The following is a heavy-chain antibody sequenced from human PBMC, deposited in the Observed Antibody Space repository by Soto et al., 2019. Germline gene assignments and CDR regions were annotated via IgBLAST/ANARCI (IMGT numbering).Heavy chain of an antibody. Sequence: GGSLRLSCAASGFTFSNAWMSWVRQAPGKGLEWVGRIKSKTDGGTTDYAAPVKGRFTISRDDSKNTLYLQMNSLKTEDTAVYYCTTAPGDLWSGYYPYFDYWGQGTLVTVSS. CDR3: TTAPGDLWSGYYPYFDY. J-gene: IGHJ4*02. D-gene: IGHD3-3*01. CDR1: GFTFSNAW. CDR2: IKSKTDGGTT. V-gene: IGHV3-15*01.